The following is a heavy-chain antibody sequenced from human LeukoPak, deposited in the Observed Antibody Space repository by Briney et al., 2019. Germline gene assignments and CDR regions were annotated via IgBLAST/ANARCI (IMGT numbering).Heavy chain of an antibody. V-gene: IGHV5-51*01. Sequence: GESLKISCKGSGYSFTSYWIGWVRQMPGKGLEWMGIIYPGDSDTRYSPSFQGQVTISADKSISTAYLQWSSLEASDTAMYYCARSICSSTSCYDYFDYWGQGTLVTVSS. D-gene: IGHD2-2*01. J-gene: IGHJ4*02. CDR3: ARSICSSTSCYDYFDY. CDR1: GYSFTSYW. CDR2: IYPGDSDT.